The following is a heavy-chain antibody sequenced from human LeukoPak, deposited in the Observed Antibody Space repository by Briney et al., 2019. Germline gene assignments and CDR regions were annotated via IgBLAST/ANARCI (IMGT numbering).Heavy chain of an antibody. D-gene: IGHD6-13*01. CDR1: GFTFSSYS. CDR2: IYSGGST. V-gene: IGHV3-66*01. CDR3: ARLHLGYSSPDAVDY. Sequence: PGGSLRLSCAASGFTFSSYSMNWVRQAPGKGLEWVSVIYSGGSTYYADSVKGRFTISRDNSKNTLYLQMNSLRAEDTAVYYCARLHLGYSSPDAVDYWGQGTLVTVSS. J-gene: IGHJ4*02.